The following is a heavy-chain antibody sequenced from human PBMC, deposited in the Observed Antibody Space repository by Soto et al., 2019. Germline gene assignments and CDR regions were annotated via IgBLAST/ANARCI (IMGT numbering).Heavy chain of an antibody. CDR2: INPSGGSA. J-gene: IGHJ6*02. CDR3: AHVPLRFLEWLPDAPHYYGMDV. V-gene: IGHV1-46*01. CDR1: GYTFTRDY. Sequence: VKVSCKASGYTFTRDYMHWVRQAPVQGLEWMGIINPSGGSANYAQKFQGRVTITKDTSKNQVVLTMTNMDPVDTATYYCAHVPLRFLEWLPDAPHYYGMDVWGQGTTVTVSS. D-gene: IGHD3-3*01.